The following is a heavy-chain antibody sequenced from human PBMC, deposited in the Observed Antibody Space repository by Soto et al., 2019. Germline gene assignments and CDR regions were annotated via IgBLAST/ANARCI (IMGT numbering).Heavy chain of an antibody. Sequence: GGSLQISCKASGYTFTSNWIGWVRQMPGKGLEWIGIIYPGDSDTRYSPSFQGQVTLTADKSNSIVYLQWSSLQASDTAMYYCARRGSFPSHYFEFWGQGTLVTVSS. J-gene: IGHJ4*02. V-gene: IGHV5-51*01. CDR3: ARRGSFPSHYFEF. CDR2: IYPGDSDT. CDR1: GYTFTSNW.